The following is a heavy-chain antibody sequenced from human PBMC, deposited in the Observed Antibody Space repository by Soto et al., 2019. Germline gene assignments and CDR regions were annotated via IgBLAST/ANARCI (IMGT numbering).Heavy chain of an antibody. CDR2: ISAYNGNT. CDR1: AYTFTSYG. V-gene: IGHV1-18*01. CDR3: ATAGDYYDTSGYFY. Sequence: ASVKVSCKASAYTFTSYGFSCVRQAPGQGLEWMGWISAYNGNTNYAQKLQGRVTMTTDTSTTTAYMELRSLRSDDTAVYYCATAGDYYDTSGYFYWGQGALVTVSS. D-gene: IGHD3-22*01. J-gene: IGHJ4*02.